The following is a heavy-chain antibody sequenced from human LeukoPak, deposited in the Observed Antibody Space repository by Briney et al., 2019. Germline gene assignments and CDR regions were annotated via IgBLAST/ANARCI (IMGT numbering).Heavy chain of an antibody. J-gene: IGHJ6*02. D-gene: IGHD6-6*01. CDR1: GGTFSSYA. Sequence: ASVKVSCKASGGTFSSYAISWVRQAPGQGLEWMGGIIPIFGTANYAQKFQGRVTITADESTSTAYMELSSLRSEDTAVYYCARDWGPIAARPNYCYGMDVWGQGTTVTVSS. CDR3: ARDWGPIAARPNYCYGMDV. CDR2: IIPIFGTA. V-gene: IGHV1-69*01.